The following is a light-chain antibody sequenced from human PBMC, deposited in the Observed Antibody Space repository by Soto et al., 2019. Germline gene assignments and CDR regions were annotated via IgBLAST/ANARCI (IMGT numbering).Light chain of an antibody. Sequence: QSVLTQPASVSGSPGQSVTISCTGTSSDIGAYKYVSWYQHHPGKSPRLLIYEISNRPSGVSNRFSAPKSGNTASLTISGLQAKDEADYCCCSYRSPSTWVFGGGTKLTVL. V-gene: IGLV2-14*01. CDR2: EIS. CDR3: CSYRSPSTWV. J-gene: IGLJ3*02. CDR1: SSDIGAYKY.